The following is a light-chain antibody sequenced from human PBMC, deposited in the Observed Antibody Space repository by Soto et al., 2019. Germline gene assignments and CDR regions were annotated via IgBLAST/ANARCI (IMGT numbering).Light chain of an antibody. V-gene: IGLV2-14*03. CDR3: SSYTSSSTRV. J-gene: IGLJ1*01. CDR2: DVS. CDR1: SSDVGGYNY. Sequence: QSALTQPASVSGSPGQSITISCTGTSSDVGGYNYLSWYQHHPGKAPKLMIYDVSDRPSGVSNRFSGSKSGNTASLTISGLQTEDEADYCCSSYTSSSTRVFGTGTKLTVL.